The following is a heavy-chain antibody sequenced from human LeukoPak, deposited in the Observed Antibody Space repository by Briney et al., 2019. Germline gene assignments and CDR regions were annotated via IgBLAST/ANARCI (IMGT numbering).Heavy chain of an antibody. Sequence: GESLKISCKGSGYSFTNYWMGWVRQMTGKGLEWMGIIYPGDSDARYSPSFQGQVTISVDKSINTAYVQWSSLKASDSAMYYCARRDIGTYWRRFDYWGQGTLVTVSS. V-gene: IGHV5-51*01. D-gene: IGHD1-26*01. CDR2: IYPGDSDA. CDR1: GYSFTNYW. CDR3: ARRDIGTYWRRFDY. J-gene: IGHJ4*02.